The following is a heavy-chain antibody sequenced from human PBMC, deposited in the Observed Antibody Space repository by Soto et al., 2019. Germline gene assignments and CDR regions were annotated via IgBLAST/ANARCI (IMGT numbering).Heavy chain of an antibody. Sequence: EEQVLESGGDLVQPGGSLSLSCTTSGFTFSNYGMSWVRQAPGKGLEWVSGVSASGGRTYYRDSVKGRFTISRDNSRNILYLQMNGLRAEDTALYYCGKDPNGDYVGGFDFWGPWTMVTVSS. V-gene: IGHV3-23*01. CDR1: GFTFSNYG. CDR2: VSASGGRT. D-gene: IGHD4-17*01. CDR3: GKDPNGDYVGGFDF. J-gene: IGHJ3*01.